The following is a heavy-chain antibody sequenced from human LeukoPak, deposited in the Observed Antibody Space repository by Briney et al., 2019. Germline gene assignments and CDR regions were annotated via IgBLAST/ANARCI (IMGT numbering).Heavy chain of an antibody. V-gene: IGHV3-23*01. CDR3: AKVVTMIVVVTPFDY. J-gene: IGHJ4*02. CDR2: ISGSGGST. D-gene: IGHD3-22*01. Sequence: GGSLRLSCAASGFTFSSYAMSWVRQAPGKGLEWVSAISGSGGSTYYADSVKGRFTISRDNSKNTLYLQMNSLRAEDTAVYYCAKVVTMIVVVTPFDYWGQGTLVTVSS. CDR1: GFTFSSYA.